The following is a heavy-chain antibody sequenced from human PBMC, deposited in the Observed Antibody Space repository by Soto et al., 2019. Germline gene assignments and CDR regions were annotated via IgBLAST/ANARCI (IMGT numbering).Heavy chain of an antibody. V-gene: IGHV1-18*01. CDR3: ARDLGSYYDFWSGYYPGAFDI. CDR1: GYTFTSYG. D-gene: IGHD3-3*01. J-gene: IGHJ3*02. CDR2: ISAYNGNT. Sequence: ASVKVSCKASGYTFTSYGISWVRQAPGQGLEWMGWISAYNGNTNYAQKLQGRVTMTTDTSTSTAYMELRSLGSDDTAVYYCARDLGSYYDFWSGYYPGAFDIWGQGTMVTVSS.